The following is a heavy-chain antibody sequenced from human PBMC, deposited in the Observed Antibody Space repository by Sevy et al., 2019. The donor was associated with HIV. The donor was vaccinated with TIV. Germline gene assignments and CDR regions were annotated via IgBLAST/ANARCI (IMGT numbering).Heavy chain of an antibody. CDR1: GFSFSSYS. V-gene: IGHV3-21*01. Sequence: GGSLRLSCAASGFSFSSYSVSWVRQAPGKGLEWVASIGGSNSYIYYADSVKGRFTISRDNAKNSLFLHMNTLRAEDTAVYYCTRVRGLLGWFDSWGQGTLVTVSS. J-gene: IGHJ5*01. CDR2: IGGSNSYI. CDR3: TRVRGLLGWFDS. D-gene: IGHD3-10*01.